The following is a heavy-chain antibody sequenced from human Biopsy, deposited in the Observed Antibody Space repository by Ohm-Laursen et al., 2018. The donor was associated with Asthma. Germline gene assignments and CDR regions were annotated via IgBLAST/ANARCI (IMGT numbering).Heavy chain of an antibody. V-gene: IGHV1-2*06. CDR2: INPNSGAT. CDR3: ARGQKSAGDRWFDP. Sequence: GASVKVSCKTSGYTFTSYYMHWARQAPGQGLEWMGRINPNSGATNYAQKFQGRVTMTRDTSISTAYMEVSRLRSDDTAVYYCARGQKSAGDRWFDPWGQGTLVTVSS. J-gene: IGHJ5*02. CDR1: GYTFTSYY. D-gene: IGHD6-13*01.